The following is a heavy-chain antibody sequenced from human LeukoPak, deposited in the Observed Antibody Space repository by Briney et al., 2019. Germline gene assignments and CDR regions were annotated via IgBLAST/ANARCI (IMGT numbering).Heavy chain of an antibody. V-gene: IGHV4-4*02. Sequence: SGTLSPTCTVSGGSIGSSDWWSWVRQPPGKGLEWIGEMHQSGIINYNPSLKSRVTMSLDKAKKQFSLKLSSVTAADTSVYFCASADYYRIDFWGQGTLVTVSS. D-gene: IGHD3-10*01. CDR1: GGSIGSSDW. CDR2: MHQSGII. J-gene: IGHJ4*02. CDR3: ASADYYRIDF.